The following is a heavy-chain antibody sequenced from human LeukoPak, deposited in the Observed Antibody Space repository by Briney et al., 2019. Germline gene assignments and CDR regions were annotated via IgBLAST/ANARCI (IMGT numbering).Heavy chain of an antibody. CDR2: ISGSGGTA. CDR1: GFTFSSYW. V-gene: IGHV3-23*01. D-gene: IGHD6-13*01. J-gene: IGHJ4*02. CDR3: AKEASGGYSSTWYWDY. Sequence: GGSLRLSCAASGFTFSSYWMIWVRQAPGKGLEWVSAISGSGGTAYYADSVKGRFTISRDNSKNTLSLQMNSLRAEDTAVYYCAKEASGGYSSTWYWDYWGQGTLVTVSS.